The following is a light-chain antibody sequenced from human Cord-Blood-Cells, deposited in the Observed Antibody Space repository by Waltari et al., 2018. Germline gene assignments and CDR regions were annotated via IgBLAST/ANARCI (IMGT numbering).Light chain of an antibody. CDR2: DAS. CDR3: QQRSNRPPT. V-gene: IGKV3-11*01. CDR1: QSVSSY. Sequence: EIVLTQSPAPQSLSPGERATLSCRASQSVSSYLAWYQQKPGQAPRLLIYDASNRATGVPARFSGSGSGTDFTLTISSLEPEDFAVYYCQQRSNRPPTFGGGTKVEIK. J-gene: IGKJ4*01.